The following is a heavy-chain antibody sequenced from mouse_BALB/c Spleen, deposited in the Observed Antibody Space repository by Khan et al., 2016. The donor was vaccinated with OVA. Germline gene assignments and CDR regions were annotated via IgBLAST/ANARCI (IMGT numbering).Heavy chain of an antibody. D-gene: IGHD1-1*01. J-gene: IGHJ1*01. Sequence: QVQLKQSGAELVKPGASVKLSCKASGYTFTSYDINWVRQRPEQGLEWIGWIFPGDGSTKYNEKFKGKATLTSDKSSSTAYMQLSRLTSEDSAVYFGARHYYGSILYWYFDVWGAGTTVTVSS. V-gene: IGHV1-85*01. CDR1: GYTFTSYD. CDR2: IFPGDGST. CDR3: ARHYYGSILYWYFDV.